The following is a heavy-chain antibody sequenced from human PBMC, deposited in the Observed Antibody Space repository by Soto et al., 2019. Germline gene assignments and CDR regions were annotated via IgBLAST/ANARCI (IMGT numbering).Heavy chain of an antibody. CDR2: IYYSGTT. CDR3: ARAASQYFHLLSAFDP. D-gene: IGHD3-9*01. V-gene: IGHV4-61*01. J-gene: IGHJ5*02. CDR1: GASLSSGSYY. Sequence: SSETLSLTCTVSGASLSSGSYYWSWIRQPPGKGLEWLGYIYYSGTTKYNPSLKSRVTLSVDMSKNQFSLKLNSVTAADTAIYYCARAASQYFHLLSAFDPWGQGALVTVSS.